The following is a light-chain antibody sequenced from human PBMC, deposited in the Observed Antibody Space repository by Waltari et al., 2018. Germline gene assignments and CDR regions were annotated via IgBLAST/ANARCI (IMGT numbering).Light chain of an antibody. CDR3: QRSYSTPPWT. J-gene: IGKJ1*01. CDR2: AAS. Sequence: DIQMTQSPSSLSASVGDRVTITCRASQSISSHLNWYQQKPGKAPKLLIYAASSLQSGVPPRFSGSGSGTDFTLTISSLQPEDFAIYYCQRSYSTPPWTFGQGTKVEIK. CDR1: QSISSH. V-gene: IGKV1-39*01.